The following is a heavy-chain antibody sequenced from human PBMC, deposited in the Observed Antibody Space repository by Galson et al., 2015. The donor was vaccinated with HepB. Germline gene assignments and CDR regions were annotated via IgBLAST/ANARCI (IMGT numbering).Heavy chain of an antibody. D-gene: IGHD2-2*01. V-gene: IGHV4-31*03. J-gene: IGHJ4*02. CDR1: GGSISSGGYY. CDR3: ARAPKSLGYCSSTSCPYFDY. CDR2: IYYSGST. Sequence: QVQLQESGPGLVKPSQTLSLTCTVSGGSISSGGYYWSWIRQHPGKGLEWIGYIYYSGSTYYNPSLKSRVTISVDTSKNQFSLKLSSATAADTAVYYCARAPKSLGYCSSTSCPYFDYWGQGTLVTVSS.